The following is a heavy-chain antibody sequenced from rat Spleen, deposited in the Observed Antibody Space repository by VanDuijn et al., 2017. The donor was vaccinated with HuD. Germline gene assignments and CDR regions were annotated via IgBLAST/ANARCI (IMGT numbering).Heavy chain of an antibody. CDR1: GFSLISSS. D-gene: IGHD5-1*01. Sequence: QVQLKESGPALVQPSQTLSLTCTVSGFSLISSSVNWVRQPPGQGLEWMGLIWGDGSTNYNSALKSRLSISRDTSKNQVFLKMSSLQTDDTGTYYCTRDPPGSSGVMDVWGQGASVTVSS. V-gene: IGHV2-13*01. J-gene: IGHJ4*01. CDR3: TRDPPGSSGVMDV. CDR2: IWGDGST.